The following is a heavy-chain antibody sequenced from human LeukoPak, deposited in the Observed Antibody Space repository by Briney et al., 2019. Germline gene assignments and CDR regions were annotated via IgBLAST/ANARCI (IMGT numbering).Heavy chain of an antibody. V-gene: IGHV1-46*01. CDR2: INPSGGGT. Sequence: ASVTVSCKASGYTFTYHLMHWVRQAPGQGLEWMGVINPSGGGTRYTQKFQGRVTMTRDTSTNTVYMELSSLRSEDTAVYYCARVGETDGFDIWGQGTMVTVSS. CDR1: GYTFTYHL. D-gene: IGHD3-10*01. J-gene: IGHJ3*02. CDR3: ARVGETDGFDI.